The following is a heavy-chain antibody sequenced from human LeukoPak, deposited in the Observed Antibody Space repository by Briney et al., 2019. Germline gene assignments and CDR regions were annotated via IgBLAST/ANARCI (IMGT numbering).Heavy chain of an antibody. J-gene: IGHJ3*02. CDR3: ARDRPAEKISVWFGGPTGGLDPFDI. CDR1: GFTFSSYG. CDR2: ISGSGGST. V-gene: IGHV3-23*01. D-gene: IGHD3-10*01. Sequence: PGGSLRLSCAASGFTFSSYGMHWVRQAPGKGLEWVSAISGSGGSTYYADSVKGRFTISRDNSKNTLYLQMNSLRAEDTAIYYCARDRPAEKISVWFGGPTGGLDPFDIWGQGKMVIVSS.